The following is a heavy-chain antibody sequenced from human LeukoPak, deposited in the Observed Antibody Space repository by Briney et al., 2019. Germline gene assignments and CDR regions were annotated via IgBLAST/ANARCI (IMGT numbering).Heavy chain of an antibody. CDR2: IQAKAYGGAT. CDR3: TRAPHPRCSSSGCYLDS. D-gene: IGHD2-2*01. V-gene: IGHV3-49*04. CDR1: GSTFGDYA. J-gene: IGHJ4*02. Sequence: GGSLRLSCAASGSTFGDYAMSWVRQAPGKGLEWVGFIQAKAYGGATKYAASVNGRFSIWRDDSQSIANLQMNDLKTEDTAVYYCTRAPHPRCSSSGCYLDSWGQGTLVTVSS.